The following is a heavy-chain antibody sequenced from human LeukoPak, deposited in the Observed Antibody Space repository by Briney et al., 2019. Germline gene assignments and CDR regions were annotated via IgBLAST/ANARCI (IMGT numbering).Heavy chain of an antibody. D-gene: IGHD2-15*01. J-gene: IGHJ5*02. CDR3: ARGRLEDTSSWFDP. CDR2: IIPILGMG. Sequence: SVKVSCKASGGTFSSHAINWVRQAPGQGLEWMGRIIPILGMGNHAQKFQGRVTITADKFTSTAYMEPSSLRSEDTAIYYCARGRLEDTSSWFDPWGQGTLVTVSS. V-gene: IGHV1-69*04. CDR1: GGTFSSHA.